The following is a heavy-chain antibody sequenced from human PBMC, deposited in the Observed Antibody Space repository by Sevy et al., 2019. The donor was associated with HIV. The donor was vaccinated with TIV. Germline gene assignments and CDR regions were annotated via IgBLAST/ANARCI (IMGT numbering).Heavy chain of an antibody. V-gene: IGHV4-4*07. CDR1: GGSISSYY. D-gene: IGHD3-10*01. Sequence: SETLSLTCTVSGGSISSYYCTWIRQPAGKGLEWIGRIYTSGSTNYNPSLKSRVTMSVDTSKNEFSLKLTSVTAADSAVYYCARGGRYFDDGFDIWGHGTMVTVSS. CDR3: ARGGRYFDDGFDI. J-gene: IGHJ3*02. CDR2: IYTSGST.